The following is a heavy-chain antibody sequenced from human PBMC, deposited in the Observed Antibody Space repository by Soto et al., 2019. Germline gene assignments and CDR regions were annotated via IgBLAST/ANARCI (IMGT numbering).Heavy chain of an antibody. Sequence: VSLRLSRRASGLAFGNYAMNWVRQVPGRGLEWVAGVSTNGRSTYYADSVRGRFTISRDNSKLTVYLQMNSLRAEDSAVYYCAKDRAFNYFYGMDVWGQGTTVTVSS. V-gene: IGHV3-23*01. CDR1: GLAFGNYA. CDR3: AKDRAFNYFYGMDV. D-gene: IGHD3-3*02. J-gene: IGHJ6*02. CDR2: VSTNGRST.